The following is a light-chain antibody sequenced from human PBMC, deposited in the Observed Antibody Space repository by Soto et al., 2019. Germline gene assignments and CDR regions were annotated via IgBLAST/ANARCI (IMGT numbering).Light chain of an antibody. V-gene: IGKV1-39*01. J-gene: IGKJ2*01. CDR3: QQSYTSPYT. Sequence: DIQLTQSPSSLSASVGDRVTVTCRTSQSINIYLNWYQQKPGKATTLLIYGASSLQSGVPSRFSGGGSRTDFTLTISSLQTEDFATYYCQQSYTSPYTFGQGTKLEI. CDR2: GAS. CDR1: QSINIY.